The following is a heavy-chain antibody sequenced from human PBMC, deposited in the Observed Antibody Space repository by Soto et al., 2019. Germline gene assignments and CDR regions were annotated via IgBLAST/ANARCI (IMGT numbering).Heavy chain of an antibody. Sequence: ASVKVSCKASGYTFTSYGISWVRQAPGQGLEWMGWISAYNGNTNYAQKLQGRVTMTTDTSTSTAYMELRSLRSDDTAVHYCASGVRYSGYDQGVLMSGPTYYYYGMDVWGQGTTVTVSS. D-gene: IGHD5-12*01. CDR1: GYTFTSYG. CDR3: ASGVRYSGYDQGVLMSGPTYYYYGMDV. J-gene: IGHJ6*02. CDR2: ISAYNGNT. V-gene: IGHV1-18*01.